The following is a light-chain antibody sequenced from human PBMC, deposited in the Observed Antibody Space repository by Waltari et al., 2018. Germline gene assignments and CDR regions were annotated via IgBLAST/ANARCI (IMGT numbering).Light chain of an antibody. J-gene: IGLJ2*01. CDR2: EDT. CDR1: SSDVGSHNL. V-gene: IGLV2-23*01. Sequence: QSALTQPASVSGSPGQSITISCTGTSSDVGSHNLASWYQHHPGKAPKLIIYEDTKRPSGVSNRFSGSKSGNTASLTISGLQAEDEADYYCCSYAGGTASILLGGGTKLTVL. CDR3: CSYAGGTASIL.